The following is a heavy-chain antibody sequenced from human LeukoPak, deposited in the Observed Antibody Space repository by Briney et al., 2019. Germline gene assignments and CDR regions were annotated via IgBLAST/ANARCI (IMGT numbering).Heavy chain of an antibody. CDR3: ARAWDTAMEFDY. Sequence: PSETLSLTCAVYGGSFSGYYWSWIRQPPGKGLEWIGAIKHSVGNNYNTSPKRRVTISVDTSKNQFSLKLSSVTAADTAVYYCARAWDTAMEFDYWGQGTLVTVSS. CDR2: IKHSVGN. V-gene: IGHV4-34*01. J-gene: IGHJ4*02. D-gene: IGHD5-18*01. CDR1: GGSFSGYY.